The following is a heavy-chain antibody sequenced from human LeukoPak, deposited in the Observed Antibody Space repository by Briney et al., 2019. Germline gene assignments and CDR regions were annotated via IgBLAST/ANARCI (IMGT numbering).Heavy chain of an antibody. CDR2: ISAYNGNT. CDR3: ARDLSPRYSDTSGYSPSAY. D-gene: IGHD3-22*01. V-gene: IGHV1-18*01. CDR1: RYTFSTYV. J-gene: IGHJ4*02. Sequence: VAAVKVSCKPSRYTFSTYVISWVRQAPGQGPAWMGWISAYNGNTYYPQKVQGRVTMTTDTSTHTAFMELRGLRSHHTAVYYSARDLSPRYSDTSGYSPSAYWAQGSLATVSP.